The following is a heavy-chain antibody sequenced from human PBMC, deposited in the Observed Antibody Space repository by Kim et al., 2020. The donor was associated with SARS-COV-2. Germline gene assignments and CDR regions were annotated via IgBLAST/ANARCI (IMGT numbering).Heavy chain of an antibody. V-gene: IGHV3-23*01. D-gene: IGHD2-2*01. CDR3: AKDTGYCSSTSCYFDY. Sequence: GKGRFTISRDNSKNTLYRKMNSRRAEDTAVYYCAKDTGYCSSTSCYFDYWGQGTLVTVSS. J-gene: IGHJ4*02.